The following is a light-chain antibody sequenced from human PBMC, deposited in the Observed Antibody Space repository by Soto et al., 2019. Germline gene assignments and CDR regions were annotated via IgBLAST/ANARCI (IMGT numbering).Light chain of an antibody. CDR3: QQYGSSPELT. Sequence: EIVLTQSPGTLSLSPGERATLSCRASQSVSSSYLAWYQQKPGQAPRLLIYGASSRATGMPDRFSGSGSGTDFTLTISRLEPEDCAVYYCQQYGSSPELTFGGGTKVEIK. CDR1: QSVSSSY. V-gene: IGKV3-20*01. CDR2: GAS. J-gene: IGKJ4*01.